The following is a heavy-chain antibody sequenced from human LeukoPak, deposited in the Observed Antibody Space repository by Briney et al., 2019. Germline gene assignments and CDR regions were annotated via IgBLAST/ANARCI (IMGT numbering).Heavy chain of an antibody. Sequence: SQTLSLTCAISGDSVSSNSAAWNWIRQSPSRGLEWLGRTYYRSKWHNDYAVSVKSRITINPDTSKNQFSLQLNSVTPEDTAVYYCARDRLDLYYYDSSGNDAFDIWGQGTMVTVSS. V-gene: IGHV6-1*01. J-gene: IGHJ3*02. CDR3: ARDRLDLYYYDSSGNDAFDI. D-gene: IGHD3-22*01. CDR2: TYYRSKWHN. CDR1: GDSVSSNSAA.